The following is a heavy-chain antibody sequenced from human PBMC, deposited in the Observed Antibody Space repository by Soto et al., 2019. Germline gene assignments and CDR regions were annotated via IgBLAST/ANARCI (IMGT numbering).Heavy chain of an antibody. D-gene: IGHD6-19*01. J-gene: IGHJ4*02. CDR1: GFTFSNYA. V-gene: IGHV3-23*01. CDR3: ARRSSGWYFDY. CDR2: ISGSGGST. Sequence: EVQLLESGGGLVQPGGSLRLSCAAPGFTFSNYAMNWVRQAPGKGLEWVSVISGSGGSTYYADSVKGRFTISRDNYKNQLYLQMTSMRGADTAVYYCARRSSGWYFDYWGQGTLVTVSS.